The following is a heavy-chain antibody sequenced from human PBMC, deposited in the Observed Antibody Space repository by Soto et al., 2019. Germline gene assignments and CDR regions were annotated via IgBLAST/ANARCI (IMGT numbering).Heavy chain of an antibody. Sequence: QVQLQQWGAGLLKPSETLSLTCAVYGGSFRGYYWSWIRQPPGKGLEWIGEINHSGSTKYNPSLKSRVAIAVATTKNQFSLKLSSVTAADTAVYFCAREGSGCALDSWGQGTLVTVSS. D-gene: IGHD5-12*01. V-gene: IGHV4-34*01. CDR3: AREGSGCALDS. CDR2: INHSGST. CDR1: GGSFRGYY. J-gene: IGHJ4*02.